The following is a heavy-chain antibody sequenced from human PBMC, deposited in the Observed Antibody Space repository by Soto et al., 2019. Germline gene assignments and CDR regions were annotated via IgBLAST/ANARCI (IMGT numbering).Heavy chain of an antibody. CDR1: GFTFSDYY. CDR3: AKEYGRLDY. J-gene: IGHJ4*02. CDR2: ISSSSGYT. V-gene: IGHV3-11*06. Sequence: PGGSLRLSCAASGFTFSDYYMSWIRQAPGKGLEWVSYISSSSGYTNYADSVKGRFTISRDNAKNSLYLQMNSLRAEDTAVYYCAKEYGRLDYWGQGPLVTVSS. D-gene: IGHD4-17*01.